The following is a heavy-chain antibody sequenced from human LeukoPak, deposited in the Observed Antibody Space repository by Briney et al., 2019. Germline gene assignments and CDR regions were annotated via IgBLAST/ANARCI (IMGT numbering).Heavy chain of an antibody. D-gene: IGHD5-18*01. Sequence: GGSLRLSYAASGFTFSSYGMHWVRQAPGKGLEWVAFIRYDGSNKYYADSVNGRFTISRDNSKNTLYLQMNSLRAEDTAVYYCAKPGFGSYGCIDYWGQGTLVTVSS. V-gene: IGHV3-30*02. J-gene: IGHJ4*02. CDR3: AKPGFGSYGCIDY. CDR1: GFTFSSYG. CDR2: IRYDGSNK.